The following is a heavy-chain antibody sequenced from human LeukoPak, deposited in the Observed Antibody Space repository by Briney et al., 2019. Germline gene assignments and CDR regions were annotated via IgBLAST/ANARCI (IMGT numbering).Heavy chain of an antibody. Sequence: ASVKVSCKASGYTFTSYGISWVRQAPGQVLEWMGWISAYNGNTNYAQKLQGRVTMTTDTSTSTAYMELRSLRSDDTAVYYCAREHDYGDYFDYWGQGTLVTVSS. CDR2: ISAYNGNT. CDR3: AREHDYGDYFDY. V-gene: IGHV1-18*01. CDR1: GYTFTSYG. D-gene: IGHD4-17*01. J-gene: IGHJ4*02.